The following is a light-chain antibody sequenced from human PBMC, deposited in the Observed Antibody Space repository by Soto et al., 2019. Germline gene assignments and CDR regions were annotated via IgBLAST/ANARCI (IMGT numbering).Light chain of an antibody. V-gene: IGKV3-15*01. Sequence: EIVMTQSPGTLSVSPGERATLSCRASRSVNSNLAWYQQKPGQSPRLLIYGASTRATGIPVRFTGSGSGTEFTLTISSLQSKDFAVYYCQQYNNWPSLTFGGGTKVEIK. J-gene: IGKJ4*01. CDR1: RSVNSN. CDR2: GAS. CDR3: QQYNNWPSLT.